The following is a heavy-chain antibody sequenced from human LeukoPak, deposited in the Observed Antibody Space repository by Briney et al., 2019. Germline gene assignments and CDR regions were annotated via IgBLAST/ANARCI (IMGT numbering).Heavy chain of an antibody. J-gene: IGHJ1*01. Sequence: GGSLRLSCAASGFTFSSYAMHWVRQAPGKGLEWVGRIKGTNDGATTDYGASVEGRVTISKDDSKATLYLQLNSLRTEDTAVYYCTTVTHFPLGGQGTLVAVSS. CDR1: GFTFSSYA. V-gene: IGHV3-15*07. CDR2: IKGTNDGATT. D-gene: IGHD3-3*02. CDR3: TTVTHFPL.